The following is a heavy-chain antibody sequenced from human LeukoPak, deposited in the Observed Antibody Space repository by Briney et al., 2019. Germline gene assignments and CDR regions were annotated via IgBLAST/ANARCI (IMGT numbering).Heavy chain of an antibody. Sequence: KPSETLSLTCTVSGGSISSSSYYWGWIRQPPGKGLEWIGSIYYSGSTYYNPSLKSRVTISVDTSKNQFSLKLSSVTAADTAVYYCARDRNDILTGYYNFGMDVWGQGTTVTVSS. CDR1: GGSISSSSYY. J-gene: IGHJ6*02. V-gene: IGHV4-39*07. CDR2: IYYSGST. D-gene: IGHD3-9*01. CDR3: ARDRNDILTGYYNFGMDV.